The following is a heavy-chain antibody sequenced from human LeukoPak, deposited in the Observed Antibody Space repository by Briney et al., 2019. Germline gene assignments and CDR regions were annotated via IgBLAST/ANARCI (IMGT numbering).Heavy chain of an antibody. CDR3: AKGRGSGSYYIRWFDP. V-gene: IGHV3-23*01. CDR1: GFTFSSYA. D-gene: IGHD3-10*01. Sequence: GGSLRLSCAASGFTFSSYAMSWARQAPGKGLEWVSAISGSGGSTYYADSVKGRFTISRDNSKNTLYLQMNSLRAEDTAVYYCAKGRGSGSYYIRWFDPWGQGTLVTVSS. J-gene: IGHJ5*02. CDR2: ISGSGGST.